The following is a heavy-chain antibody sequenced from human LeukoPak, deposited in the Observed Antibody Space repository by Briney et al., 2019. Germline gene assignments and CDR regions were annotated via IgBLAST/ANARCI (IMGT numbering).Heavy chain of an antibody. J-gene: IGHJ6*03. Sequence: ASVKVSCKASGYTFTGYYMHWVRQAPGQGLEWMGWINPNSGGTNYAQKFQGRVTMTRDTSISTAYMELSRLRSDDTAVYYCAGVRDSYYYMDVWGKGTTVTVSS. CDR2: INPNSGGT. V-gene: IGHV1-2*02. CDR3: AGVRDSYYYMDV. CDR1: GYTFTGYY.